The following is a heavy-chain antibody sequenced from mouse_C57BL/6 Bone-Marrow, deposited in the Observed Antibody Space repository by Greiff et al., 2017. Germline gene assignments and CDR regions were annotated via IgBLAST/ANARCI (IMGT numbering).Heavy chain of an antibody. D-gene: IGHD3-2*02. Sequence: QVQLQQPGAELVKPGASVKMSCKASGYTFTSYWITWVKQRPGQGLEWIGDIYPGSGSTNYNEKFKSKATLTVDTSSSTAYMQLSSLTSEGSAVYYCAIDSSGFPGFAYWGQGTLVTVSA. V-gene: IGHV1-55*01. CDR3: AIDSSGFPGFAY. J-gene: IGHJ3*01. CDR1: GYTFTSYW. CDR2: IYPGSGST.